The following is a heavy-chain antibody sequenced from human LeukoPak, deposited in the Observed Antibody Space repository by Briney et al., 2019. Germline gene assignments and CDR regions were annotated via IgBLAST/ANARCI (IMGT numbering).Heavy chain of an antibody. CDR2: IGTAGDT. Sequence: GRSLRLSCAASGFTFSSYAMHWVRQATGKGLEWVSAIGTAGDTYYPGSVKGRFTISRENAKNSLYLQMNSLRAGDTAVYYCARAARGAVGAIKGFDYWGQGTLGTVSS. D-gene: IGHD1-26*01. CDR1: GFTFSSYA. CDR3: ARAARGAVGAIKGFDY. V-gene: IGHV3-13*01. J-gene: IGHJ4*02.